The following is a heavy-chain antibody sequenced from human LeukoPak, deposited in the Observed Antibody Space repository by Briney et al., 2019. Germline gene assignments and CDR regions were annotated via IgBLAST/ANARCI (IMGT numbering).Heavy chain of an antibody. D-gene: IGHD3-22*01. V-gene: IGHV3-30*03. CDR1: GFTFNSYG. CDR2: ISYDGTNK. Sequence: PGGSLRLSCAASGFTFNSYGVHWVRQAPGKGLEWVAVISYDGTNKYYADSVKGRFTISRDNSKNTMYLQMNSLRAEDTAMYYCARAPMSYDSSGFGGAFDIWGQGTMVTVSS. CDR3: ARAPMSYDSSGFGGAFDI. J-gene: IGHJ3*02.